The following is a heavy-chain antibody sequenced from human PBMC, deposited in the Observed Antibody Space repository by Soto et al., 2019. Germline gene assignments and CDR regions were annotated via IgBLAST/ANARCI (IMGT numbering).Heavy chain of an antibody. D-gene: IGHD1-26*01. CDR1: GFTLSRYG. Sequence: PGGSLRLSCATSGFTLSRYGMNWVRQAPGKGLEWVSYISFSGRTIYYADSVKGRFTISRDTAKNSLYLQMNSLRDDDTAVYYCARDKWEKAIDYWGQGTLVTVSS. J-gene: IGHJ4*02. CDR2: ISFSGRTI. V-gene: IGHV3-48*02. CDR3: ARDKWEKAIDY.